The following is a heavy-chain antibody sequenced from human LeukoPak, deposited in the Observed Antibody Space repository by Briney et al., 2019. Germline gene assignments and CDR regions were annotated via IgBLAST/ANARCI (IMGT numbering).Heavy chain of an antibody. D-gene: IGHD3-10*01. V-gene: IGHV3-7*01. CDR3: ARAPNYDYFDY. J-gene: IGHJ4*02. CDR2: IKQDGSEK. Sequence: TGGSLRLSCAASGFTFSSYWMSWVRQAPGKGLEWVANIKQDGSEKYYADSVKGRFTISRDNAKNSLYLQMNSLRAEDTAVYYCARAPNYDYFDYWGQGTLVTVSS. CDR1: GFTFSSYW.